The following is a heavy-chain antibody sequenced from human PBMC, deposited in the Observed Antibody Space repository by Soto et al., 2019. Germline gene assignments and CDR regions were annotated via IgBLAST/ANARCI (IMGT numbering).Heavy chain of an antibody. Sequence: SETLSLTCTVSGDSISSYYWSWIRQPPGKGLEWVGYISYTGSTIYNPSLESRATISLDTSQNQVSLSLSSVTVADTAVYYCAKGCGSDACWFDPWGQGTLVTVSS. D-gene: IGHD6-25*01. CDR2: ISYTGST. CDR3: AKGCGSDACWFDP. J-gene: IGHJ5*02. CDR1: GDSISSYY. V-gene: IGHV4-59*13.